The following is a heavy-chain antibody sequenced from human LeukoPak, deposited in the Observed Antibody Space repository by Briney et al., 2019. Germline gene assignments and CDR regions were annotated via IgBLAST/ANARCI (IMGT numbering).Heavy chain of an antibody. V-gene: IGHV1-69*01. Sequence: SVKVSCKASGGTFSSYAISWVRQAPGQGLEWMGGIIPIFGTANYAQKFQGRVTITADESTSTAYMELSSLRSEDTAVYYCAMVFDIVVVPALYYYYYYYMDVWGKGTTVTVSS. CDR3: AMVFDIVVVPALYYYYYYYMDV. D-gene: IGHD2-2*01. CDR1: GGTFSSYA. CDR2: IIPIFGTA. J-gene: IGHJ6*03.